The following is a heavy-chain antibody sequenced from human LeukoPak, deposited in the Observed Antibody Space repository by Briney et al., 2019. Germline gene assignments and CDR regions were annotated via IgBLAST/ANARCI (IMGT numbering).Heavy chain of an antibody. D-gene: IGHD3-22*01. CDR2: TNPDGSRT. CDR1: GFTLSTYW. Sequence: GGSLRLSCAASGFTLSTYWMHWVRQAPGKGLVWVSRTNPDGSRTDYADSVKGRFTISRDNAKNTLYLQMNRLRAEDTAVYYCAKDLRGYRDYWGQGTLVTVSS. V-gene: IGHV3-74*01. CDR3: AKDLRGYRDY. J-gene: IGHJ4*02.